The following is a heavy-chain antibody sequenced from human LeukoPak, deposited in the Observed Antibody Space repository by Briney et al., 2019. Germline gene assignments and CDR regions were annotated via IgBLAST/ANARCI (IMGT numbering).Heavy chain of an antibody. CDR1: GFTSSSYA. CDR3: AKDLDCSSTSCYPDY. D-gene: IGHD2-2*01. CDR2: ISGSGGST. J-gene: IGHJ4*02. V-gene: IGHV3-23*01. Sequence: GGSLRLSCAASGFTSSSYAMSWARQAPGKGLEWVSAISGSGGSTYYADSVKGRFTISRDNSKNTLYLQMNSLRAEDTAVYYCAKDLDCSSTSCYPDYWGQGTLVTVSS.